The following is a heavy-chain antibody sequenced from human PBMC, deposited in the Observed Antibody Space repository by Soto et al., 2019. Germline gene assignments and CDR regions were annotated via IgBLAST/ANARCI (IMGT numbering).Heavy chain of an antibody. CDR2: IYPGDSDT. V-gene: IGHV5-51*01. Sequence: GESLKISCKDSGFSFASSWIGWVRQMPGKGLEWMGVIYPGDSDTRYSPSFQGQVTISADKSISTAYLQWSSLKASDTAMYYCARGDYRVLEFWGQGTRVTVSS. CDR1: GFSFASSW. CDR3: ARGDYRVLEF. D-gene: IGHD3-3*02. J-gene: IGHJ4*02.